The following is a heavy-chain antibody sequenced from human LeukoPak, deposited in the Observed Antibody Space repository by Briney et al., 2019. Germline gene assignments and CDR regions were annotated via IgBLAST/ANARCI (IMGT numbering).Heavy chain of an antibody. V-gene: IGHV3-30-3*01. CDR2: VSYDGSNE. J-gene: IGHJ4*02. Sequence: GGSLRLSCVASEFTFRSYAMHWVRQAPGKGLEWVATVSYDGSNEYYADSVKGRFTISRDNSKNTLYLQTNTLRPEDTAVYYCASPARRITIFGVPFDYWGQGTLVTVSS. CDR3: ASPARRITIFGVPFDY. D-gene: IGHD3-3*01. CDR1: EFTFRSYA.